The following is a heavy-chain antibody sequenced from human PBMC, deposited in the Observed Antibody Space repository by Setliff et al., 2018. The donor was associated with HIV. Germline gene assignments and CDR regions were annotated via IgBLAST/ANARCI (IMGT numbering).Heavy chain of an antibody. V-gene: IGHV1-69*05. D-gene: IGHD3-3*01. J-gene: IGHJ4*02. Sequence: SVKVSCKASGGTFSGYVINWVRQAPGQGLEWMGGIIPIYATSNYAQGFQGRVTMTTDTSSSTAYLDLRSLRSDDTAVYYCARDSDNFWSGYYAAFDYWGQGTLVTVSS. CDR1: GGTFSGYV. CDR3: ARDSDNFWSGYYAAFDY. CDR2: IIPIYATS.